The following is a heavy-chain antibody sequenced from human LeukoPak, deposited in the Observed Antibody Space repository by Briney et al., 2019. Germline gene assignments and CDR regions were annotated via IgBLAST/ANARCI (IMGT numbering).Heavy chain of an antibody. J-gene: IGHJ4*02. CDR2: ISGSGSST. CDR3: ANAPSGPRIAAAGTPFDY. Sequence: GGSLRLSCAASGFTFSSYAMSWVRQAPGKGLEWVSAISGSGSSTYYADSVKGRFTISRDNSKNTLYLQMNSLRAEDTAVYYCANAPSGPRIAAAGTPFDYWGQGTLVTVSS. CDR1: GFTFSSYA. V-gene: IGHV3-23*01. D-gene: IGHD6-13*01.